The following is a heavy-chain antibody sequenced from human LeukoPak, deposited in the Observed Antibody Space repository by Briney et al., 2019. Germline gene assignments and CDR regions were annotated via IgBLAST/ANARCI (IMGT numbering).Heavy chain of an antibody. D-gene: IGHD2-2*01. J-gene: IGHJ6*02. V-gene: IGHV3-66*01. CDR2: IYSGGST. CDR1: GFTFSSYA. CDR3: ARDRVVPAAIFHYGMDV. Sequence: PGGSLRLSCAASGFTFSSYAMSWVRQAPGKGLEWVSVIYSGGSTYYADSVKGRFTISRDNSKNTLYLQMNSLRAEDTAVYYCARDRVVPAAIFHYGMDVWGQGTTVTISS.